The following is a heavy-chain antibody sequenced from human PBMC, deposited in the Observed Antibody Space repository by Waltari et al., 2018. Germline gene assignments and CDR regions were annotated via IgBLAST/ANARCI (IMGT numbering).Heavy chain of an antibody. V-gene: IGHV4-39*07. CDR2: IYYSGGT. CDR1: GGSISSSSYY. J-gene: IGHJ4*02. Sequence: QLQLQESGPGLVKPSETLSLTCTVSGGSISSSSYYWGWIRQPPGKGLEWIGSIYYSGGTYYNPSLKSRVTISVDTSKNQFSLKLSSVTAADTAVYYCASVGAGYSSGWLDYWGQGTLVTVSS. CDR3: ASVGAGYSSGWLDY. D-gene: IGHD6-19*01.